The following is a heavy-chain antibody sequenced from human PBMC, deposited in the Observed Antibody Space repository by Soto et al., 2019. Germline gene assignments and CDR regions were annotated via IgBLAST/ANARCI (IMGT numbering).Heavy chain of an antibody. Sequence: QVQLVESGGGVVQPGKSLRLSCTTSGFTFSSYAMHWVRQAPGKGLEWVAVLWYDGSNIQYADSVKGRFTISRDNSKSTVYLQMDSLRAEDTAVYYCASDVNDFWSGYLYWGQGTLVTVSS. CDR2: LWYDGSNI. V-gene: IGHV3-33*01. CDR3: ASDVNDFWSGYLY. CDR1: GFTFSSYA. J-gene: IGHJ4*02. D-gene: IGHD3-3*01.